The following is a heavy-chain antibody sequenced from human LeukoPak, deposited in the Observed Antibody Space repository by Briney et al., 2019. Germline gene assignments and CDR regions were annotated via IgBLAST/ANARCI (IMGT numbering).Heavy chain of an antibody. D-gene: IGHD3-10*01. CDR1: GYTFTSYY. CDR2: INPSGGSA. V-gene: IGHV1-46*01. CDR3: ARGGGQLLWFGELNWFDP. Sequence: ASVKVSCKASGYTFTSYYMHWVRQAPGQGLEWMGIINPSGGSASYAQKFQGRVTLSRDTSTSTVYIELSSLRPEDTAVYYCARGGGQLLWFGELNWFDPWGQGTLVTVSS. J-gene: IGHJ5*02.